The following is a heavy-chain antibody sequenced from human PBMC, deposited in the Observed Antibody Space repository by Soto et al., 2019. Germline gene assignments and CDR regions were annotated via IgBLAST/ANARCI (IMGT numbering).Heavy chain of an antibody. CDR2: ISSSSSTI. J-gene: IGHJ5*02. CDR3: ARHPERIAQIGWFDP. V-gene: IGHV3-48*01. D-gene: IGHD6-13*01. CDR1: GFTFSSYS. Sequence: GGSLRLSCASSGFTFSSYSMNWVRQAPGKGLEWVSYISSSSSTIYYADSVKGRFTISRDNAKNSLYLQMNSLRAEDTAVYYCARHPERIAQIGWFDPWGQGTLVTSPQ.